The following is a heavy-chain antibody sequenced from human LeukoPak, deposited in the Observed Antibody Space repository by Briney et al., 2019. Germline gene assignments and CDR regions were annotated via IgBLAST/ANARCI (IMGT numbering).Heavy chain of an antibody. CDR1: GFPFTETW. CDR3: AKGVKVPLLRYFSYYMDV. CDR2: IRSDGSDE. D-gene: IGHD3-9*01. V-gene: IGHV3-74*01. J-gene: IGHJ6*03. Sequence: GGSLRLSCATSGFPFTETWMHWVRQVPGKGLVWVSRIRSDGSDERYAEAVKGRFTISRDNAKNTLYLQMNSLRAEDTAVYYCAKGVKVPLLRYFSYYMDVWGKGTTVTISS.